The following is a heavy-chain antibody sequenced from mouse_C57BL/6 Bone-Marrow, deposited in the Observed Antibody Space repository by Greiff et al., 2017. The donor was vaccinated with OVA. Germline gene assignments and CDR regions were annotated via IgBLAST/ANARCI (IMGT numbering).Heavy chain of an antibody. Sequence: QVQLQQSGAELARPGASVKLSCKASGYTFTSYGISWVKQRTGQGLEWIGEIYPRSGNTYYNEKFKGKATLTADKSSSTAYLELRSLTSEDSAVYVCARSLPPYDGGFADWGQGTLVTVSA. CDR2: IYPRSGNT. J-gene: IGHJ3*01. V-gene: IGHV1-81*01. D-gene: IGHD2-12*01. CDR1: GYTFTSYG. CDR3: ARSLPPYDGGFAD.